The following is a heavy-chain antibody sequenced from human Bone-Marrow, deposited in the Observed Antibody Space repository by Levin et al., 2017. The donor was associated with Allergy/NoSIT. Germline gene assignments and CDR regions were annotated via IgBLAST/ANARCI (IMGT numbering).Heavy chain of an antibody. CDR3: AKTERPSSSWYSGMDV. D-gene: IGHD6-13*01. CDR2: ISYDGSNK. J-gene: IGHJ6*02. CDR1: GFTFSSYG. Sequence: GGSLRLSCAASGFTFSSYGMHWVRQAPGKGLEWVAVISYDGSNKYYADSVKGRFTISRDNSKNTLYLQMNSLRAEDTAVYYCAKTERPSSSWYSGMDVWGQGTTVTVSS. V-gene: IGHV3-30*18.